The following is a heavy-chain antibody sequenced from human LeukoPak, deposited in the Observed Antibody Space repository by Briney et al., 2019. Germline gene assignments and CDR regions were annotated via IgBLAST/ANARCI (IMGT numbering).Heavy chain of an antibody. D-gene: IGHD6-13*01. CDR3: ARLKQQLVRRYFDY. CDR2: IYYSGST. V-gene: IGHV4-39*01. J-gene: IGHJ4*02. CDR1: GGSISSSSYY. Sequence: SETLSLTCTVSGGSISSSSYYWGWIRQPPGKGLEWIGSIYYSGSTYYNPSLKSRVTISVDTSKNQFSLKLSSVTAADTAVYYCARLKQQLVRRYFDYWGQGTLVTVSS.